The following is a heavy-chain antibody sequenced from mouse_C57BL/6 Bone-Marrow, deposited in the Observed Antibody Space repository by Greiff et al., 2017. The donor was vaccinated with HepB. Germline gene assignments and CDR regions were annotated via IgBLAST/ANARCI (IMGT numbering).Heavy chain of an antibody. CDR3: TTLTTEDY. CDR1: GFNIKDDY. V-gene: IGHV14-4*01. CDR2: IDPENGDT. J-gene: IGHJ4*01. D-gene: IGHD2-1*01. Sequence: VHVKQSGAELVRPGASVKLSCTASGFNIKDDYMHWVKQRPEQGLEWIGWIDPENGDTEYASKFQGKATITADTSSNTAYLQLSSLTSEDTAVYYCTTLTTEDYWGQGTSVTVSS.